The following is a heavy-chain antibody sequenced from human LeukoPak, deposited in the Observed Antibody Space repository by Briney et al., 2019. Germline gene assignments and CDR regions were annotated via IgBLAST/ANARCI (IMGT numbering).Heavy chain of an antibody. J-gene: IGHJ4*02. V-gene: IGHV1-69*04. Sequence: ASVKVSCKASGGTFSSYAISWVRQAPGQGPEWMGRIIPILGIANYAQKFQGRVTITADKSTSTAYMELSSLRSEDTAVYYCAREVPAAIFDYWGQGTLVTVSS. CDR1: GGTFSSYA. CDR3: AREVPAAIFDY. CDR2: IIPILGIA. D-gene: IGHD2-2*01.